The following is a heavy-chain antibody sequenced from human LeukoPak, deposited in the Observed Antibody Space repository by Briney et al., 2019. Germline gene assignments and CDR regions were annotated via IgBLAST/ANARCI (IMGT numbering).Heavy chain of an antibody. CDR1: GFTFSSYS. V-gene: IGHV3-48*01. D-gene: IGHD2-2*01. CDR3: ARDRWSSTSYNDY. CDR2: ISSSSSTI. J-gene: IGHJ4*02. Sequence: GGSLRLSCAASGFTFSSYSMNWVRQAPGKGLEWVSSISSSSSTIYYGDSVKGRFTISRDNSKNTLYLQMNSLRAEDTAVYYCARDRWSSTSYNDYWGQGTLVTVSS.